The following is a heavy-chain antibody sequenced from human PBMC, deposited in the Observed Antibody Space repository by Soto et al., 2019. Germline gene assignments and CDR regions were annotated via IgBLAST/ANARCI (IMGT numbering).Heavy chain of an antibody. J-gene: IGHJ6*02. CDR2: IYYSGST. Sequence: KPSETLSLTCTVSGCSTSSYYWSWIRQPPGKGLEWIGYIYYSGSTNYNPSLTSRVTISVDTSKKQFSLKLSSVTAADTAVYYCARGERVRLLVTETPHYYYGMDVWGQGTTVTVSS. V-gene: IGHV4-59*01. D-gene: IGHD6-13*01. CDR3: ARGERVRLLVTETPHYYYGMDV. CDR1: GCSTSSYY.